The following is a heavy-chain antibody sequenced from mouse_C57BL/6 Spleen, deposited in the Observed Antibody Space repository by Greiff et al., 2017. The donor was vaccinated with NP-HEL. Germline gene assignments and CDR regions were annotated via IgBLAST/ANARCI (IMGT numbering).Heavy chain of an antibody. D-gene: IGHD2-5*01. Sequence: VQGVESGPELVKPGASVKISCKASGYAFSSSWMNWVKQRPGKGLEWIGRIYPGDGDTNYNGKFKGKATLTADKSSSTAYMQLSSLTSEDSAVYFCARDYYSNYDYWGQGTTLTVSS. CDR1: GYAFSSSW. J-gene: IGHJ2*01. V-gene: IGHV1-82*01. CDR2: IYPGDGDT. CDR3: ARDYYSNYDY.